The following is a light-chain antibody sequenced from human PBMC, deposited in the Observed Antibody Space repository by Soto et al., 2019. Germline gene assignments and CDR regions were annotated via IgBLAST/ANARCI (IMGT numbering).Light chain of an antibody. CDR3: CSYEGSSIWV. CDR2: DVT. V-gene: IGLV2-8*01. J-gene: IGLJ3*02. Sequence: QSVLTQPPSASGSPGQSVTISCTATSSDGGAYNYVSWYQQHPGKAPKLMIYDVTTRPSGVPNRFSGSTSGNTASLTASGLQAEEDADEYFCSYEGSSIWVFGGGTKLTVL. CDR1: SSDGGAYNY.